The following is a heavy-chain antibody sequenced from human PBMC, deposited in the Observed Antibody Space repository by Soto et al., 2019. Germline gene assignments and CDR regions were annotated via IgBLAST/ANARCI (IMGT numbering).Heavy chain of an antibody. CDR1: GYTFTSYA. V-gene: IGHV1-3*05. J-gene: IGHJ4*02. CDR2: INAGNGNT. CDR3: ARGGYSSSSMGY. Sequence: QVHLVQSGAEERKPGASVQVSCKASGYTFTSYAMHWVRQAPGQRLEWMGWINAGNGNTKYAQKFQGRVTITRDTSASTAYMELSSLRSEDTAVYYCARGGYSSSSMGYWGQGTLVTVSS. D-gene: IGHD6-6*01.